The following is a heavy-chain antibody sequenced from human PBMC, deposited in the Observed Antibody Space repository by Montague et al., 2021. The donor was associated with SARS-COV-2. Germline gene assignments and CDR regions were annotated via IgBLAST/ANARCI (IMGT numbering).Heavy chain of an antibody. CDR1: GFTFTNAW. J-gene: IGHJ4*02. Sequence: SLRLSCAASGFTFTNAWMSWVRQAPGKGLEWVGRIKRKADGGTTDYASPVKDRFTISRDDSKDTLYLQMHSLKNEDTAIYYCTTDFLPIIGYAVWGQGTLVTVSS. V-gene: IGHV3-15*01. CDR3: TTDFLPIIGYAV. CDR2: IKRKADGGTT. D-gene: IGHD2-8*01.